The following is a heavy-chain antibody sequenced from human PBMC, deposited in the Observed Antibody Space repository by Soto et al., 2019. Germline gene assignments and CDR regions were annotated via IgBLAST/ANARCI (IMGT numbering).Heavy chain of an antibody. J-gene: IGHJ3*02. CDR1: GGSISSGGYS. D-gene: IGHD3-9*01. CDR3: ARGDVPGYYDILTGYYPEAFDI. V-gene: IGHV4-30-2*01. Sequence: SETLSLTCAVSGGSISSGGYSWSWIRQPPGKGLEWIGYIYHSGSTYYNPSLKSRVTISVDRSKNQFSLKLSSVTAADTAVYYCARGDVPGYYDILTGYYPEAFDIWGQGTMVTVSS. CDR2: IYHSGST.